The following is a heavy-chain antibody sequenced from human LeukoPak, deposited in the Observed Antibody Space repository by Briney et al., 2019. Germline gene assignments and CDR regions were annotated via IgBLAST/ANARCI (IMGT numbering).Heavy chain of an antibody. CDR2: ISSSGSTI. CDR1: GFTFSSYE. CDR3: AKDRARGYRELDS. Sequence: GGSLRLSCAASGFTFSSYEMNWVRQAPGKGLEWVSYISSSGSTIYYADSVKGRFTISRDNPFNTLYLHMSSLRPEDKAVYYCAKDRARGYRELDSWGQGTLVTVSS. D-gene: IGHD3-3*01. V-gene: IGHV3-48*03. J-gene: IGHJ4*02.